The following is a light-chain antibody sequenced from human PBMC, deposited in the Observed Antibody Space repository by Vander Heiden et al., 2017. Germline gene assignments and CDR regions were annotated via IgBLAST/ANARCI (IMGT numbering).Light chain of an antibody. V-gene: IGLV1-47*01. J-gene: IGLJ2*01. Sequence: QSVLTQPPSASGTPGQSVTISCSGSSSNIGSNYVYWYQQLPGPAPKLLIFRNNQRPSGVPDRFSGSKSGTSASLAISGLRSEDEADYYCAAWDDSLSGPCVVFGGGTKLTVL. CDR2: RNN. CDR1: SSNIGSNY. CDR3: AAWDDSLSGPCVV.